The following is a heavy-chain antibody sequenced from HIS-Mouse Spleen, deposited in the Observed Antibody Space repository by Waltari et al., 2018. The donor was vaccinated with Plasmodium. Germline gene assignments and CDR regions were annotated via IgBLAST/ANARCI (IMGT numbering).Heavy chain of an antibody. CDR3: ARLVVVASKDSY. D-gene: IGHD2-15*01. J-gene: IGHJ4*02. CDR1: GGSFSGYY. Sequence: QVQLQQWGAGLLKPSEPLSLHCAVYGGSFSGYYWSWIRQPPGKGLEWIGEINHRGSTNYNPSLKSRVTISVDTSKNQFSLKLSSVTAADTAVYYCARLVVVASKDSYWGQGTLVTVSS. V-gene: IGHV4-34*01. CDR2: INHRGST.